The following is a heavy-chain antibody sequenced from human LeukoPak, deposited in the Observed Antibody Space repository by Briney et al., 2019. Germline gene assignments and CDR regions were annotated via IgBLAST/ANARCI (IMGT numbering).Heavy chain of an antibody. V-gene: IGHV4-34*01. CDR1: GGSFSDYY. Sequence: SETLSLTCAVYGGSFSDYYWSWIRQPPGKGLEWIGEINHVGSTNYNPSLKSRVTISVDTSKNQFSLKLTSVTAAATAVYYCARGHADIGLSYFDYWGRGTLVTVSS. J-gene: IGHJ4*02. CDR3: ARGHADIGLSYFDY. CDR2: INHVGST. D-gene: IGHD2-15*01.